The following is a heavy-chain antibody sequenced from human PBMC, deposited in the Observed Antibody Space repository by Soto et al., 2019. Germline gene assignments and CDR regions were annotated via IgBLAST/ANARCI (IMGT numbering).Heavy chain of an antibody. CDR1: GGSISSYY. CDR3: ARVSRGYGDKTFDY. V-gene: IGHV4-59*01. Sequence: TSETLSLTCTVSGGSISSYYWSWIRQPPGKGLEWIGYIYYSGSTNYNPSLKSRVTISVDTSKNQFSLKLSSVTAADTAVYYCARVSRGYGDKTFDYWGQGTLVTVSS. D-gene: IGHD4-17*01. CDR2: IYYSGST. J-gene: IGHJ4*02.